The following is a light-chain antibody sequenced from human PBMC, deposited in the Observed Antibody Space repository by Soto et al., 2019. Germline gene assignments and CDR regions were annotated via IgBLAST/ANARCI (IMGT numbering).Light chain of an antibody. V-gene: IGLV1-40*01. CDR1: SSNIGAGYD. J-gene: IGLJ1*01. CDR2: GNS. Sequence: QSVLTQPPSVSGAPGQRVTISCTGSSSNIGAGYDVHWYQQLPGTAPKLLISGNSNRPSGVPDRFSGSKSGTSASLAITGLQAEDEADYYCQSYDSSLSGSYVFGTRTKLTVL. CDR3: QSYDSSLSGSYV.